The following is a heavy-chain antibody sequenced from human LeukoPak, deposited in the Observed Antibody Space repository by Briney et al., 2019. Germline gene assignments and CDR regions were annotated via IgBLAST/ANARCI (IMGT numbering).Heavy chain of an antibody. CDR1: GSRFTSYW. J-gene: IGHJ4*02. Sequence: GASLKISCKGSGSRFTSYWIGWVRQMPGKGLEWMGIIYPGDSDTRYSPSFQGQFTISADKSISTAYQQWSSLKASDTAMYYCARQGEMATRVGFDYWGQGTLVTVSS. CDR3: ARQGEMATRVGFDY. D-gene: IGHD5-24*01. V-gene: IGHV5-51*01. CDR2: IYPGDSDT.